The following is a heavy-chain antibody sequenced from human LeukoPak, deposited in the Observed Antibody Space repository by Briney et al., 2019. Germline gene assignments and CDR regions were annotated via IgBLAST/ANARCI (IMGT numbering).Heavy chain of an antibody. V-gene: IGHV1-69*05. CDR1: RGTFSSYA. Sequence: SVKVSCKASRGTFSSYAISWVRQAPGQGLEWMGGIIPIFGTANYAQKFQGRVTITTDESTSTAYMELSSLRSEDTAVYYCARGPDYTLTTFYYYYYTDVWGKGTTVTVSS. D-gene: IGHD2-2*02. CDR3: ARGPDYTLTTFYYYYYTDV. J-gene: IGHJ6*03. CDR2: IIPIFGTA.